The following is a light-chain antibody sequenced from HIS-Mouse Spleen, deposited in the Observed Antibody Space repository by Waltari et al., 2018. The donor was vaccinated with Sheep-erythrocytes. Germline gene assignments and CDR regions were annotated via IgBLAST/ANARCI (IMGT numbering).Light chain of an antibody. CDR1: QSVSSY. V-gene: IGKV3-11*01. CDR3: QQRSNWPPYT. J-gene: IGKJ2*01. Sequence: EIVLTQSPATLSLSPGERATLSCRASQSVSSYLAWYQPKPGQAPRLLIYDSSNRATGIPAGFSGSGSGTDFTLTISSLEPEDFAVYYCQQRSNWPPYTFGQGTKLEIK. CDR2: DSS.